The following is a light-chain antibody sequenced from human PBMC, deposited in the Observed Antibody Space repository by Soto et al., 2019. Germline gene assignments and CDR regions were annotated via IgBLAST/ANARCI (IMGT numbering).Light chain of an antibody. CDR2: GAS. V-gene: IGKV3-20*01. J-gene: IGKJ1*01. CDR1: QSVSNNY. Sequence: EIVLTQSPGTLSLSPGERATLSCRASQSVSNNYLDRYQQKPGQAPRLLIYGASNRATGIPERLSSGGSGTAFTLTTSRLEPEDFAEYYCRPEASSGTFGQGTKVEIK. CDR3: RPEASSGT.